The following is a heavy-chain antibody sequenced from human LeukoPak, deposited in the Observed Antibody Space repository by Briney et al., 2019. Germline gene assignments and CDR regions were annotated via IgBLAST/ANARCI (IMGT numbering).Heavy chain of an antibody. CDR1: GFTFSSYA. V-gene: IGHV3-30-3*01. CDR2: ISYDGSNK. Sequence: GRSLRLSCAASGFTFSSYAMHWVRRAPGKGLEWVAVISYDGSNKYYANSVKGRFTISRDNSKNALYLQMNSLRAEDTAVYYCARDYLGYWGQGTLVTVSS. J-gene: IGHJ4*02. CDR3: ARDYLGY.